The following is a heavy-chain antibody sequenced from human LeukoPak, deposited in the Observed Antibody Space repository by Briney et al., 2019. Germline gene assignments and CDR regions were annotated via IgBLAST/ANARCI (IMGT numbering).Heavy chain of an antibody. J-gene: IGHJ4*02. V-gene: IGHV3-23*01. Sequence: GGSLGLSCAASGFIFSKYAMSWVRQAPGKGLEWVSAISGSGGSTYYADSVKGRFTISRDNSKNTLYLQMNSLRAEDTAVYYCAKVGSSGWYERDYFDYWGQGTLVTVSS. CDR1: GFIFSKYA. CDR2: ISGSGGST. CDR3: AKVGSSGWYERDYFDY. D-gene: IGHD6-19*01.